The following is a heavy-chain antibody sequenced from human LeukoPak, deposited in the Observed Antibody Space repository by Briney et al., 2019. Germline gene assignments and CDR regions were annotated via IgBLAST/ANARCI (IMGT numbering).Heavy chain of an antibody. CDR1: GFSFSSYS. V-gene: IGHV3-48*02. CDR3: VRDKYGGL. D-gene: IGHD3-16*01. CDR2: ISSTSTT. J-gene: IGHJ3*01. Sequence: TGGSLRLSCAASGFSFSSYSMNWVRQAPGKGLEWVSYISSTSTTYYADSVKGRFTISRDTAKNSLYLQMNSLRDEDTALYYCVRDKYGGLWGQGTMVTVSS.